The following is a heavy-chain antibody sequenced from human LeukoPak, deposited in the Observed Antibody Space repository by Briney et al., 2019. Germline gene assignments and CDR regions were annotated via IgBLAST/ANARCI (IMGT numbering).Heavy chain of an antibody. CDR3: ARGGFSADY. CDR2: IRDSASTI. Sequence: PGGSLRLSCAASGFTFSDYYMGWIRQAPGKGLEWVSYIRDSASTIYYAASVKGRFTISRDNAKNSLYLQMNSVRAEDTAVYYCARGGFSADYWGQGTLVTVSS. J-gene: IGHJ4*02. CDR1: GFTFSDYY. V-gene: IGHV3-11*04.